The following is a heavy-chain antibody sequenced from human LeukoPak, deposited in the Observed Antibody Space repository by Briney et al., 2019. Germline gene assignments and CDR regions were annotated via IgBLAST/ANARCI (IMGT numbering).Heavy chain of an antibody. D-gene: IGHD3-3*02. CDR2: ISSSSSYI. J-gene: IGHJ4*02. CDR3: ARDRIFGVVIMSGFDY. V-gene: IGHV3-21*01. CDR1: GFTFSSYG. Sequence: GGSLRLSCAASGFTFSSYGMNWVRQAPGKGLEWVSSISSSSSYIYYADSVKGRFTISRDNAKNSLYLQMNSLRAEDTAVYYCARDRIFGVVIMSGFDYWGQGTLVTVSS.